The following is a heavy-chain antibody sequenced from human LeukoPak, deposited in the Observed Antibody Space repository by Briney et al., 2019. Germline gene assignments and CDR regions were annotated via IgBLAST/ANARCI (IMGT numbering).Heavy chain of an antibody. J-gene: IGHJ3*02. CDR3: ARNPRGDAFDI. CDR2: VSYSGST. CDR1: GGSISSYY. V-gene: IGHV4-59*08. Sequence: SETLSLTCTVSGGSISSYYWSWIRQPPGKGLEWIGYVSYSGSTNYNPSLKSRVTILIDTSKKQFSLKLNSVTAADTAVYYCARNPRGDAFDIWGQGTMVTVSS.